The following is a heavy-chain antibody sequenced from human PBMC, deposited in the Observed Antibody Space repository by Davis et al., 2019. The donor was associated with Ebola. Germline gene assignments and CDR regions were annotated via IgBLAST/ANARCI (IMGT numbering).Heavy chain of an antibody. CDR3: AKDNLPDAFDI. CDR2: VSPDGSDI. V-gene: IGHV3-74*01. J-gene: IGHJ3*02. CDR1: GFTFSNYW. Sequence: GESLKISCAASGFTFSNYWMHWIRQAPGEGLVWVSYVSPDGSDIRYADSVKGRFTISRDNSKNTLYLQMNSLRAEDTAVYYCAKDNLPDAFDIWGQGTMVTVSS.